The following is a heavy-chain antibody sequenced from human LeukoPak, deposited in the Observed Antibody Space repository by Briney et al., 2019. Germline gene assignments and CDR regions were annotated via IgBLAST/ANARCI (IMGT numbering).Heavy chain of an antibody. D-gene: IGHD3-22*01. V-gene: IGHV3-43*02. CDR3: AKEGYDSSGFDY. J-gene: IGHJ4*02. CDR2: ISGDGGST. CDR1: GFTFEDYA. Sequence: GGTLRLSCAASGFTFEDYAMHWVRQAPGKGLEWVSLISGDGGSTYYADSVKGRFTISRDNSKNSLYLQMNSLRTEDTALYYCAKEGYDSSGFDYWGQGTLVTVSS.